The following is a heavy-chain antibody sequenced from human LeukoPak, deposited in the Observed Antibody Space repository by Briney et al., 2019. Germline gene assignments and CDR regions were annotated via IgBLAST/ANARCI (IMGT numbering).Heavy chain of an antibody. CDR1: GFTFDDYA. CDR3: AKDAVAGTPYYYYYYMDV. V-gene: IGHV3-43*02. D-gene: IGHD6-19*01. CDR2: ISGDGGST. Sequence: GGSLRLSCAASGFTFDDYAMHWVRQAPGKGLEWVSLISGDGGSTYYADSAKGRFTISRDNSKNSLYLQMNSLRTEDTALYYCAKDAVAGTPYYYYYYMDVWGKGTTVTVSS. J-gene: IGHJ6*03.